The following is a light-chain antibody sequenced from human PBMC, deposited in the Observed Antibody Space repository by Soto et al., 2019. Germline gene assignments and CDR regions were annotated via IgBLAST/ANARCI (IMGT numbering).Light chain of an antibody. J-gene: IGKJ1*01. V-gene: IGKV3-15*01. Sequence: EIVMTQSPATLSVSPGERATLSCRASQSVSSNLAWYQQKPGRAPKLLIYGASTRATGIPSRFSGSGSGTELTLTISSLHSEDFAVYYCQQYNNWPRGTLGQGTKVEIK. CDR3: QQYNNWPRGT. CDR2: GAS. CDR1: QSVSSN.